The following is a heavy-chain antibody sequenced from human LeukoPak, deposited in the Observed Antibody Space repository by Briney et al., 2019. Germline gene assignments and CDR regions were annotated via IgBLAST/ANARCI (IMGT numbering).Heavy chain of an antibody. J-gene: IGHJ4*02. D-gene: IGHD6-6*01. V-gene: IGHV3-30*03. CDR1: GFTFSSYG. CDR2: ISYDGSNK. Sequence: GGSLRLSCAASGFTFSSYGMHWVRQAPGKGLEWVAVISYDGSNKYYADSVKGRFTISRDNSKNTLYLQMNSLRAEDTAVYYCAREEDSSSAIDYWGQGTLVTVSS. CDR3: AREEDSSSAIDY.